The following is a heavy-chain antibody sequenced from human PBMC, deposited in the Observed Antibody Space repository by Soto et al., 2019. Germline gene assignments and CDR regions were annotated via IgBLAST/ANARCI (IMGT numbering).Heavy chain of an antibody. J-gene: IGHJ6*02. D-gene: IGHD1-26*01. CDR1: GGSISTYY. CDR2: VYSSGSV. CDR3: AIDVGGSYDLYYYGMDV. Sequence: PSETLSLTCTVSGGSISTYYWSWIRQPPGKALELIGYVYSSGSVNYNPFLKSRVTISKDTSKNQFSLKLTSVTAADTAVYYCAIDVGGSYDLYYYGMDVWGQGTTVTVSS. V-gene: IGHV4-59*01.